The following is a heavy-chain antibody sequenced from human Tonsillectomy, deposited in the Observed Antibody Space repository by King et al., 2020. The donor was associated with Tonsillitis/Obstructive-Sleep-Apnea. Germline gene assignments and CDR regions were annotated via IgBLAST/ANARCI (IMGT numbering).Heavy chain of an antibody. CDR3: ASRACSSTICYRLPYGMDV. V-gene: IGHV5-10-1*01. D-gene: IGHD2-2*01. CDR2: IDPSDSYT. Sequence: QLVQSGAEVKKPGESLRISCKGSGYSFTSYWISWVRQMPGKGLEWMGRIDPSDSYTNYSPSSQGHVTISADKSISTAYLQWSSLKASDTAMYYCASRACSSTICYRLPYGMDVWGQGTTVTVSS. J-gene: IGHJ6*02. CDR1: GYSFTSYW.